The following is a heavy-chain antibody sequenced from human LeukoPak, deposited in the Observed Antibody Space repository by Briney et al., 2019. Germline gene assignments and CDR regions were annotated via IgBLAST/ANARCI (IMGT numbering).Heavy chain of an antibody. Sequence: SETLSLTCTVSGGSISSSSYYWGWIRQPPGKGLEWIGSIYYSGSTYYNPSLKSRVTISVDKSKNQFSLKLSSVTAADTAVYYCARGPERGYSYGNFDYWGQGTLVTVSS. D-gene: IGHD5-18*01. J-gene: IGHJ4*02. V-gene: IGHV4-39*07. CDR3: ARGPERGYSYGNFDY. CDR1: GGSISSSSYY. CDR2: IYYSGST.